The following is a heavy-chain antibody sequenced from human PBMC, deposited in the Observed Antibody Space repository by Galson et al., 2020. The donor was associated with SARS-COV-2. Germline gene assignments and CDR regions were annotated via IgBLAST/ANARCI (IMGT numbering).Heavy chain of an antibody. V-gene: IGHV3-21*01. D-gene: IGHD3-10*01. CDR1: GFSFSSYI. CDR3: ARPFGYYYYYMDV. Sequence: GESLKISCAASGFSFSSYIMSWVRQAPGKGLESVTSNTSGSSNIYYADSVKGRFTISRDNAKNALYLQMNSLRAEDTAVYYCARPFGYYYYYMDVWGKGTTVTVSS. CDR2: NTSGSSNI. J-gene: IGHJ6*03.